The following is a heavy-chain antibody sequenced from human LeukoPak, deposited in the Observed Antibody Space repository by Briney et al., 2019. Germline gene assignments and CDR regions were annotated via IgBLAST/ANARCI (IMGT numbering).Heavy chain of an antibody. J-gene: IGHJ4*02. CDR3: ARDGSGSYYGGSDY. Sequence: ASVKVSCKASGYTFTAYYIHWVRQAPGQGLEWMGWINPNSGGTNYAQKFQGRVTMTRDTSIFTAYMELSSLRSDDTAVYYCARDGSGSYYGGSDYWGQGTLVTVSS. CDR1: GYTFTAYY. CDR2: INPNSGGT. V-gene: IGHV1-2*02. D-gene: IGHD3-10*01.